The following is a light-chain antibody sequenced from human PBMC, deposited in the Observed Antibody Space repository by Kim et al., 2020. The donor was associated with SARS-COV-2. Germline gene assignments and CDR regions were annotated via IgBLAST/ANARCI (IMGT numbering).Light chain of an antibody. CDR1: SSDVGGYKY. CDR3: SSYTSSSTLI. V-gene: IGLV2-14*03. Sequence: GQSITISCTGTSSDVGGYKYVSWYQQHPGKAPKLMIYDVNNRPSGVSNRFSGSKSGNTASLTISGLQAEDEADYYCSSYTSSSTLIFGGGTQLTVL. CDR2: DVN. J-gene: IGLJ2*01.